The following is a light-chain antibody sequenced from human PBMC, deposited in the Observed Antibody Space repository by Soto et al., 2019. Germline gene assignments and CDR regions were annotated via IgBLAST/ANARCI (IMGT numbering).Light chain of an antibody. CDR1: SSNIGSNT. J-gene: IGLJ1*01. Sequence: QSVLTQPPSASGTPGQRVTISCSGSSSNIGSNTVSWYQQLPGTAPKLLIYSNNQRPSGVPDRFSGSKSGTSASLAISGLQSEDEADYYCAVWDDSLNGRDVFGTGTKLTVL. CDR3: AVWDDSLNGRDV. CDR2: SNN. V-gene: IGLV1-44*01.